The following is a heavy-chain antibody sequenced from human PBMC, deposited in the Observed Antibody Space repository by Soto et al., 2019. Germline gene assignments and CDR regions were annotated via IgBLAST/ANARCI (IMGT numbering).Heavy chain of an antibody. CDR1: GYTFSNYY. D-gene: IGHD2-21*02. Sequence: ASVKVSCKASGYTFSNYYMNWVRQAPGQGLEWMGVIDPSGGRTNYAQKFQGRVTMTRDTSTSTVYMEVSSLRSEDTAVYYCARLLAPYCGGDCYSGFDHWGQGTQVTVSS. V-gene: IGHV1-46*01. CDR2: IDPSGGRT. J-gene: IGHJ4*02. CDR3: ARLLAPYCGGDCYSGFDH.